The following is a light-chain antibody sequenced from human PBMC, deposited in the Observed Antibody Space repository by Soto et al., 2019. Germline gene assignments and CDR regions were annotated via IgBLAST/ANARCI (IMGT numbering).Light chain of an antibody. Sequence: AIQVTQSPSSLSASVGDRVTITCRASQGISGALAWYQQKPGKAPKLLIYDVSTLESGVPSRFSGSGSGTDFTITISSLQPEDFGTYYCQQFNSYPITFGHGTRLEIK. V-gene: IGKV1-13*02. CDR3: QQFNSYPIT. J-gene: IGKJ5*01. CDR2: DVS. CDR1: QGISGA.